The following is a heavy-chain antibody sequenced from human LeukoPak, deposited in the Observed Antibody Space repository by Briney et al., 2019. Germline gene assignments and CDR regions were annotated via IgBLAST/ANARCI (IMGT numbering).Heavy chain of an antibody. CDR2: FDPEDGET. CDR3: ATDQLNYGDSSPYYYYGMDV. Sequence: ASVKVSCKVSGYTLTELSMHWVRQAPGKGLEWMGGFDPEDGETIYAQKFQGRVTMTEDTSTDTAYMELSSLRSEDTAVYYCATDQLNYGDSSPYYYYGMDVWGQGTTVTVSS. CDR1: GYTLTELS. D-gene: IGHD4-17*01. J-gene: IGHJ6*02. V-gene: IGHV1-24*01.